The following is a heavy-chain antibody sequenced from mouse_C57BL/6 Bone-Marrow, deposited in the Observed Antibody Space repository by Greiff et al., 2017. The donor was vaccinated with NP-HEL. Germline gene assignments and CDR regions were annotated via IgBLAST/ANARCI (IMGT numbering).Heavy chain of an antibody. D-gene: IGHD1-1*01. Sequence: EVHLVESGGGLVKPGGSLKLSCAASGFTFSDSGMHWVRQAPEKGLEWVAYISSGSSTIYYADTVKGRFTISRDNAKNTLFLQMTSLRSEDTAMYYCATSTVVADWYFDVWGTGTTVTVSS. CDR1: GFTFSDSG. CDR2: ISSGSSTI. V-gene: IGHV5-17*01. J-gene: IGHJ1*03. CDR3: ATSTVVADWYFDV.